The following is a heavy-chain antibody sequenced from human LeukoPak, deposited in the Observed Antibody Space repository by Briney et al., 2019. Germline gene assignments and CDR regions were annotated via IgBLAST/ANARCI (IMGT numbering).Heavy chain of an antibody. V-gene: IGHV3-66*01. CDR1: GFTVSSNY. CDR2: IYSGGST. CDR3: AGELTEYSRTYYFDY. D-gene: IGHD6-6*01. J-gene: IGHJ4*02. Sequence: GGSLRLSCAASGFTVSSNYMSWVRQAPGKGLEWVSVIYSGGSTYYADSVKGRFTISRDNSKNTLYLQMNSLRAEDTAVYYCAGELTEYSRTYYFDYWGQGTLVTVSS.